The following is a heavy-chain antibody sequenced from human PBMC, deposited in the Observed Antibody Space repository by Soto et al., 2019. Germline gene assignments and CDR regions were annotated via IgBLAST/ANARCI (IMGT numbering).Heavy chain of an antibody. CDR3: ARASPVVTDV. CDR2: IYYSGST. V-gene: IGHV4-30-4*01. Sequence: QVQLQESRRGLVKPSQTLSLTCTVSGGYISSGDYYWSWIRQPPGTGLEWIGYIYYSGSTSYNPSLKSRVTISVDTAKIQFSLQLSSVTAADTAVYYCARASPVVTDVWGQGTTVTVSS. J-gene: IGHJ6*02. CDR1: GGYISSGDYY. D-gene: IGHD5-18*01.